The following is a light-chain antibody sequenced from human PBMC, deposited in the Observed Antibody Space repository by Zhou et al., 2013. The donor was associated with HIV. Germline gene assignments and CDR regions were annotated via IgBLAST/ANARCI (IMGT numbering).Light chain of an antibody. V-gene: IGKV3-11*01. CDR2: GAF. CDR3: QQRSNWPPA. J-gene: IGKJ4*01. CDR1: QSVGTN. Sequence: EVVLTQSPGTLSVSPGERATLSCRASQSVGTNLAWYQQKTGQAPRLLIYGAFSRATGIPARFSGSGSGTDFTLTISSLEPEDFAVYYCQQRSNWPPAFGGGTKVEIK.